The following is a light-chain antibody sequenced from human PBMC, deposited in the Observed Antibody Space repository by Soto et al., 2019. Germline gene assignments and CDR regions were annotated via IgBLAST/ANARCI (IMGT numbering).Light chain of an antibody. CDR3: SSYTRSSKV. J-gene: IGLJ2*01. Sequence: QSALTQPPSASGSPGQSITISCTGTSSDVGGYNDVSWYQQHPGKAPKLMIYEVSNRPSGVSNRFSGSKSGNTASLTISGLQAEDEAYYYCSSYTRSSKVFGGGTKLTVL. V-gene: IGLV2-14*01. CDR1: SSDVGGYND. CDR2: EVS.